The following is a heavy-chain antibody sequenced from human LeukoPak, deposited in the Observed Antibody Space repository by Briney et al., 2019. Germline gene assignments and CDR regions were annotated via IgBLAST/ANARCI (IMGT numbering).Heavy chain of an antibody. CDR1: GGTFSSYA. D-gene: IGHD3-22*01. V-gene: IGHV1-69*13. Sequence: GASVKVSCKASGGTFSSYAISWVRQAPGQGLEWMGGIIPIFGTANYAQKFQGRVTITADESTSTAYMELSSLRSEDTAVYYCARDGGYYDSRGYNWFDPWGQGTLVTVSS. CDR2: IIPIFGTA. J-gene: IGHJ5*02. CDR3: ARDGGYYDSRGYNWFDP.